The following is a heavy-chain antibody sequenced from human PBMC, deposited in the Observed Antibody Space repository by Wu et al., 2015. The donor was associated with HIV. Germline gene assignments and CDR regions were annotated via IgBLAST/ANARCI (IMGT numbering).Heavy chain of an antibody. V-gene: IGHV1-8*03. J-gene: IGHJ5*02. CDR1: GYTFTNYD. CDR3: ARGLLELPLFXDNSGEWSYNWFDP. D-gene: IGHD3-10*01. Sequence: QVQLVQSGAEVKKPGASVKVSCKASGYTFTNYDINWVRQATGQGLEWMGWMNPNSGNTGYAQKFQGRVTITRNTSINTAYMELTSLRSEDTAVYLCARGLLELPLFXDNSGEWSYNWFDPGPGNLVTVSS. CDR2: MNPNSGNT.